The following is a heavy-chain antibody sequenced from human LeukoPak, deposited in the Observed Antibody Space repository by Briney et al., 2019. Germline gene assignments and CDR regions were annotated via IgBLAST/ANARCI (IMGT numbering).Heavy chain of an antibody. CDR3: ASLYYYDSSGVIDAFDI. CDR2: INPNSGGT. CDR1: GYTFTGYY. J-gene: IGHJ3*02. Sequence: GASVKVSCKASGYTFTGYYMHWVRQAPGQELEWMGWINPNSGGTNYAQKFQGRVTMTRDTSISTAYMELSRLRSDDTAVYYCASLYYYDSSGVIDAFDIWGEGTMVTVSS. V-gene: IGHV1-2*02. D-gene: IGHD3-22*01.